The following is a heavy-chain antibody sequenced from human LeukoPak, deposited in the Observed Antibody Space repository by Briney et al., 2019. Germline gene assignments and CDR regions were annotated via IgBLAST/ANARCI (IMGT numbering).Heavy chain of an antibody. CDR2: ISSTSHYI. D-gene: IGHD3-10*01. Sequence: GRSLRLSCAASGLTLSSYGMHWVRQAPGKGLEWVSSISSTSHYIYYADSVKGRFTISRDNAKNSLYLQMNSLRAEDTAVYYCARRSGHGSDNYYLFDYWGQGTPVTVSS. CDR1: GLTLSSYG. CDR3: ARRSGHGSDNYYLFDY. J-gene: IGHJ4*02. V-gene: IGHV3-21*01.